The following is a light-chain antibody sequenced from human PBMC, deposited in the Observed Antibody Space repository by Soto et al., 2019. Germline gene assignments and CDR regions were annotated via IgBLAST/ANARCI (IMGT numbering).Light chain of an antibody. CDR3: QQYHSYPYT. J-gene: IGKJ2*01. CDR2: KAS. V-gene: IGKV1-5*03. Sequence: DIQMTQSPSTLSASVGDRVTITCRASQSISSWLAWYQQKPRKAPKVLISKASTLQSGVPSRFSGSRSATEFTLTVSSLQPDDFATYYCQQYHSYPYTFGQGTKLEIE. CDR1: QSISSW.